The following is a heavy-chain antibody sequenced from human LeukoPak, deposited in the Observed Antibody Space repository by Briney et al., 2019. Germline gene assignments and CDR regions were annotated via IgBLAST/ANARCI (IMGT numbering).Heavy chain of an antibody. J-gene: IGHJ4*02. CDR1: GFTFSDYA. Sequence: PGGSLRLSCAASGFTFSDYAMNWVRQAPGKGLEWVSTICGHGGTTYYADSVKGRFTISRDFSKNTLYLQMNGLRAEDTAVYYCAKSGGTQMDFDYWGLGTLVTASS. CDR3: AKSGGTQMDFDY. D-gene: IGHD1-14*01. V-gene: IGHV3-23*01. CDR2: ICGHGGTT.